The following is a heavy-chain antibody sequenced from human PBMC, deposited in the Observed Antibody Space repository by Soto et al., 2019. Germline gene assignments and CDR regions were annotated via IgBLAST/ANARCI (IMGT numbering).Heavy chain of an antibody. Sequence: PSETLSLTCAVSGGSISSGGYSWSWIRQPPGTGLEWIGYIYHSGSTYYNPSLKSRVTISVDRSKNQFSLKLSSVTAADTAVYYCARVVSRYSSSSRAYYFDYWGQGTLVTVSS. D-gene: IGHD6-6*01. V-gene: IGHV4-30-2*01. CDR1: GGSISSGGYS. CDR2: IYHSGST. J-gene: IGHJ4*02. CDR3: ARVVSRYSSSSRAYYFDY.